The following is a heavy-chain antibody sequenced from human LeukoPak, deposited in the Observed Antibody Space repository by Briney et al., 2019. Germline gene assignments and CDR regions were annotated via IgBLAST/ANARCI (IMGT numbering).Heavy chain of an antibody. V-gene: IGHV4-59*08. D-gene: IGHD1-26*01. J-gene: IGHJ4*02. CDR1: GGSISSYY. CDR2: IYYSGST. CDR3: ARRRGGSYYGNFDY. Sequence: SETLSLTCTVSGGSISSYYWSWIRQPPGKGLEWIGYIYYSGSTNYNPSLKSRVTISVDTSKNQFSLKLSSVTAADTAVYYCARRRGGSYYGNFDYWGQGTLVTVSS.